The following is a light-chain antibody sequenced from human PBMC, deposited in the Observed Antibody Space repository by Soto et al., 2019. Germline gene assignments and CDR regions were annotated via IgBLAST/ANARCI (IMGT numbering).Light chain of an antibody. CDR3: SSYTSSNTVL. J-gene: IGLJ2*01. CDR2: EVS. CDR1: SSDVGGSRY. Sequence: QSVLTQPASASGSPGQSITFSCSGTSSDVGGSRYVSWYQQHPGRAPKLIIYEVSNRPSGVSNRFSGSKSGNTASLTISGLQTEDEADYYCSSYTSSNTVLFGGGTQLTVL. V-gene: IGLV2-14*01.